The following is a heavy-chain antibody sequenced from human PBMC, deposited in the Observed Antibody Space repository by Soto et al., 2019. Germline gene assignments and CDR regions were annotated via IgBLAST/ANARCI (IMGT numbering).Heavy chain of an antibody. CDR2: ISVNGGNK. CDR1: GFMFLSYG. J-gene: IGHJ5*01. CDR3: AKDGGGGGYSSIDS. Sequence: VQLVESGGGVVQPGRSLRLSCEASGFMFLSYGFHWVRQAPGKGLEWVAVISVNGGNKDYVDSVKGRFTISRDDPKKTLYLQPENPRGEETAVYYCAKDGGGGGYSSIDSWGQGTLVSVSS. V-gene: IGHV3-30*18. D-gene: IGHD4-4*01.